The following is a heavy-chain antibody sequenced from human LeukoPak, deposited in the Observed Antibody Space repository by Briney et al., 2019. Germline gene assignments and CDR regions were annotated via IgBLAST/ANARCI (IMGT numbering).Heavy chain of an antibody. CDR3: ARGRYYDSSGYLDY. Sequence: IIPIFRTANNSQKFQRRVTITTDESTRTAYMELSSLRSEDTAVYYCARGRYYDSSGYLDYWGQGTLVTVAS. V-gene: IGHV1-69*05. J-gene: IGHJ4*02. CDR2: IIPIFRTA. D-gene: IGHD3-22*01.